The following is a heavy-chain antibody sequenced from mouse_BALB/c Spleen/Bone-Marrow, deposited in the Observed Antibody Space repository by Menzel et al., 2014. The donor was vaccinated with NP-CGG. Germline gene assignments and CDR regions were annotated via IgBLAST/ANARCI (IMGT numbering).Heavy chain of an antibody. J-gene: IGHJ4*01. CDR3: ASPLYYGLHYYAMDY. CDR2: ISSGGST. V-gene: IGHV5-6-5*01. Sequence: EVKLMESGGGLVKPGGSLKLSCAASGFTFSSYAMSWVRQTPEKRLEWVASISSGGSTYYPDSVKGRFTISRDNARNILYLRMSSLRSEDTAMYYCASPLYYGLHYYAMDYWGQGTSVTVSS. D-gene: IGHD1-2*01. CDR1: GFTFSSYA.